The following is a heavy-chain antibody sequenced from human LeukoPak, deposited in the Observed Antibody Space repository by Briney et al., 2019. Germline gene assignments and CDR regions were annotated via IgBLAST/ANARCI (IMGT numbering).Heavy chain of an antibody. J-gene: IGHJ4*02. CDR1: GGSFSGYY. CDR3: ARVGAVKVFDY. D-gene: IGHD4-17*01. Sequence: SETLSLTCAVYGGSFSGYYWSWIRQPPGKGLEWIGEINHSGSINYNPSLKSRVTISVDTSKNQFSLKLSSVTAADTAVYYCARVGAVKVFDYWGQGTLVTVSS. V-gene: IGHV4-34*01. CDR2: INHSGSI.